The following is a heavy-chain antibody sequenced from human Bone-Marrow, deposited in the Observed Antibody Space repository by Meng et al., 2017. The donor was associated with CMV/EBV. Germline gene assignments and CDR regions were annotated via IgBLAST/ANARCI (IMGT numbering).Heavy chain of an antibody. CDR3: ARRGDYGDLYGMDV. CDR1: GGSISSSSYY. V-gene: IGHV4-39*01. Sequence: GSLRLSCTVSGGSISSSSYYWGWIRQLPGKGLEWIGSIYYSGSTYYNPSLKSRVTISVDTSKNQFSLKLSSVTAADTAVYYCARRGDYGDLYGMDVWGQGTTVTVSS. CDR2: IYYSGST. D-gene: IGHD4-17*01. J-gene: IGHJ6*02.